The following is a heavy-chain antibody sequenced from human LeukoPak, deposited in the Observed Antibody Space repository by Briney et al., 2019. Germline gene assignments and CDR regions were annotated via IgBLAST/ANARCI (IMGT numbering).Heavy chain of an antibody. CDR2: INHSGST. J-gene: IGHJ6*03. Sequence: SETLSLTCAVYGGSFSGYYWSWIRQPPGKGLEWIGEINHSGSTNYNPSLKSRVTISVDTSKNQFSLKLSSVTAADTAVYYCAQLLVDYMDAWGKGTTVTVSS. CDR1: GGSFSGYY. D-gene: IGHD2-8*02. CDR3: AQLLVDYMDA. V-gene: IGHV4-34*01.